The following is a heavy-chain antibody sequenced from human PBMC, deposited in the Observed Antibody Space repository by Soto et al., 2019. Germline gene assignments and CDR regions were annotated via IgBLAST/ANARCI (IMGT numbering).Heavy chain of an antibody. D-gene: IGHD2-2*01. Sequence: PGESLKISCKGSGYSFTSYWIGWVRQMPGEGLEWMGIIYPGDSDTRYSPSFQGQVTISADKSISTAYLQWSSLKASDTAMYYCARRAGCSSTSCYASDAFDIWGQGTMVTVSS. CDR2: IYPGDSDT. CDR1: GYSFTSYW. CDR3: ARRAGCSSTSCYASDAFDI. V-gene: IGHV5-51*01. J-gene: IGHJ3*02.